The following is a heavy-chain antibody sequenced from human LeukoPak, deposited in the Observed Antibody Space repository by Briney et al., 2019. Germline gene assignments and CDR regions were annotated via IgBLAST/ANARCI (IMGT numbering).Heavy chain of an antibody. D-gene: IGHD6-13*01. Sequence: GASVKVSCKASGYTFTTYGITWVRQAPGQGLEWMGWICAYNGYTNYAQNLQGRVTMTTDTSTSTAYMELRSLRSDDTAVYYCARDKGSSWYGEYFDYWGQGTLVTVSS. CDR1: GYTFTTYG. V-gene: IGHV1-18*01. J-gene: IGHJ4*02. CDR2: ICAYNGYT. CDR3: ARDKGSSWYGEYFDY.